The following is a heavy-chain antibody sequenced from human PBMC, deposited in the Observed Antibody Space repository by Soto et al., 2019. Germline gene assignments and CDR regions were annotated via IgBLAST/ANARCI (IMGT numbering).Heavy chain of an antibody. Sequence: GPSVTVSCQTSGYTFTSYDINWVRQATGQGLEWMGWMSPNSGNTGSAQKFQGRVTMTRNTSISTAYMELSSLRSEDTAVYYCARDFWGSQPDDAFDIWGQGTMVTVSS. D-gene: IGHD3-16*01. CDR3: ARDFWGSQPDDAFDI. CDR2: MSPNSGNT. J-gene: IGHJ3*02. CDR1: GYTFTSYD. V-gene: IGHV1-8*01.